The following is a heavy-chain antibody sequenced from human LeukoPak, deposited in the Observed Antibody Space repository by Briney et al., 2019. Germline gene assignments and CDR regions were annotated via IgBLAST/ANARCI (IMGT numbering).Heavy chain of an antibody. J-gene: IGHJ4*02. CDR1: GYRFTSYW. CDR2: IYPGDSDT. V-gene: IGHV5-51*01. CDR3: ARLRVAAAGDVMFDY. Sequence: GESLKISCKGSGYRFTSYWIGWVRQMPGKGLEWMGIIYPGDSDTRYSPSFQGQVTISADKSISTAYLQWSSLKASDTAMYYCARLRVAAAGDVMFDYWGQGTLVTVSS. D-gene: IGHD6-13*01.